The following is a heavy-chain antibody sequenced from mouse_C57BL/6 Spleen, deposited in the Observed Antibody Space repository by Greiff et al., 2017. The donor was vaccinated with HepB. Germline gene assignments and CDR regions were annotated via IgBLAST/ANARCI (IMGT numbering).Heavy chain of an antibody. CDR1: GYTFTSYG. D-gene: IGHD1-1*01. CDR3: ARDYGSSYRGYFDV. J-gene: IGHJ1*03. Sequence: VQLQQSGAELARPGASVKLSCKASGYTFTSYGISWVKQRTGQGLEWIGEIYPRSGNTYYNEKFKGKATLTADKSSSTAYMELRSLTSEDSAVYFCARDYGSSYRGYFDVWGTGTTVTVSS. V-gene: IGHV1-81*01. CDR2: IYPRSGNT.